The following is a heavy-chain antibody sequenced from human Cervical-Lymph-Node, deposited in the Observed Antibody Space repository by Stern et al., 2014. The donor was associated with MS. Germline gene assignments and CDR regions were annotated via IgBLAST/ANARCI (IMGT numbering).Heavy chain of an antibody. CDR2: IYYRGST. J-gene: IGHJ3*02. CDR3: ARRSSTRAFDI. D-gene: IGHD2-2*01. Sequence: QLQLQESGPRLVKPSQTLSLTCTVSGGSISSSLYYWSWIRQHPAEGLEWIGYIYYRGSTYYNPSLKSRVTISVDTSNNQFSLKLSSVTVADTAVYYCARRSSTRAFDIWGQGTMVTVSS. CDR1: GGSISSSLYY. V-gene: IGHV4-31*03.